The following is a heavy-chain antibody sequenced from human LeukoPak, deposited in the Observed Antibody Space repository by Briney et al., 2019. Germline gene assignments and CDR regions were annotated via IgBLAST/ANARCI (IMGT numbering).Heavy chain of an antibody. CDR2: ISYDGSNE. J-gene: IGHJ6*02. Sequence: GGSLRLPCAASGFTFSSYGMHWVRQAPGKGLEWVAVISYDGSNEYYADSVKGRFTISRDNSKNTLYLQMNSLRADDTAVYYCAKGGTGSYYYYGMDVWGQGTTVTVSS. CDR3: AKGGTGSYYYYGMDV. D-gene: IGHD1-14*01. V-gene: IGHV3-30*18. CDR1: GFTFSSYG.